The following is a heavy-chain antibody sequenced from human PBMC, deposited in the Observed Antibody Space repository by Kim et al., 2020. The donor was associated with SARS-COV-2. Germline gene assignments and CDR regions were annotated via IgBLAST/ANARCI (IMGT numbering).Heavy chain of an antibody. Sequence: GSTNYNPPLKSRVTISVDTSKNQFSLKLSSVTAADTAVYYCARGRGLLDYWGQGTLVTVSS. D-gene: IGHD1-26*01. V-gene: IGHV4-34*01. J-gene: IGHJ4*02. CDR3: ARGRGLLDY. CDR2: GST.